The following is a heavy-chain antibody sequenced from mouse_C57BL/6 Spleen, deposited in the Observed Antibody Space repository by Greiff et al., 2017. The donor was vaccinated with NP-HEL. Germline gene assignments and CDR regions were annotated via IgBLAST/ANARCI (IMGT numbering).Heavy chain of an antibody. Sequence: VQLQQSGAELVRPGASVTLSCKASGYTFTDYEMHWVKQTPVHGLEWIGAIDPETGGTAYNQKFKGKAILTADKSSSTAYMELRSLTSEDSAVYYCTRLLRPYFDYWGQGTTLTVSS. J-gene: IGHJ2*01. CDR2: IDPETGGT. V-gene: IGHV1-15*01. CDR3: TRLLRPYFDY. CDR1: GYTFTDYE. D-gene: IGHD1-2*01.